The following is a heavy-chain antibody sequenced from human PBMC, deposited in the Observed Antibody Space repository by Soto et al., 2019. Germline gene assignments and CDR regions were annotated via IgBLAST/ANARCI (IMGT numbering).Heavy chain of an antibody. CDR2: IYYSGST. Sequence: PSETLSLTCTVSGGSISSSSYYWGWIRQPPGKGLEWIGSIYYSGSTYYNPSLKSRVTISLDTSKNQFSLKLSSVTAADTAVYYCAGHGRYFDWLLHWFDPWGQGTLVTVSS. D-gene: IGHD3-9*01. CDR1: GGSISSSSYY. CDR3: AGHGRYFDWLLHWFDP. V-gene: IGHV4-39*01. J-gene: IGHJ5*02.